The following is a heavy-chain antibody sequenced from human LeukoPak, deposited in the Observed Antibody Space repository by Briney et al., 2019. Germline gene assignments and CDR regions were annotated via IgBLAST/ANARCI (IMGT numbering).Heavy chain of an antibody. CDR3: ARDITMVRGVGWFDP. Sequence: PSQTLSLTCTVSGGSISSGDYYWSWIRQPPGKGLVWIGYIYYSGSTYYNPSLKSRVTISVDTSKNQFSLKLSSVTAADTAVYYCARDITMVRGVGWFDPWGQGTLVTVSS. D-gene: IGHD3-10*01. CDR2: IYYSGST. V-gene: IGHV4-30-4*01. CDR1: GGSISSGDYY. J-gene: IGHJ5*02.